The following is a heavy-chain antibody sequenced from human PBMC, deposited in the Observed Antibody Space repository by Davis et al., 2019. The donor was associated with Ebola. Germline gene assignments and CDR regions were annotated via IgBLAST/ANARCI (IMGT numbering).Heavy chain of an antibody. CDR2: ISSSSSYI. CDR3: AREYHYYQSSGYYPAH. Sequence: GGSLRLSCAASGFTFSSYSMNWVRQAPGKGLEWVSSISSSSSYIYYADSVKGRFTISRDNAKNSLYLQMNSLRAEDTAVYYCAREYHYYQSSGYYPAHWGQGTLVTVSS. CDR1: GFTFSSYS. V-gene: IGHV3-21*01. J-gene: IGHJ4*02. D-gene: IGHD3-22*01.